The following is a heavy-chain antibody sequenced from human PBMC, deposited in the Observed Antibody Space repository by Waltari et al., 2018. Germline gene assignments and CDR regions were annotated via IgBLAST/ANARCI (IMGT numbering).Heavy chain of an antibody. CDR1: GFTFSSYG. V-gene: IGHV4-39*01. D-gene: IGHD3-10*01. J-gene: IGHJ6*03. Sequence: QVQLVESGGGVVQPGGSLRLSCAASGFTFSSYGMHWVRQAPGKGLEWIGSIYYIGSTYYNPSLKSRVTISVDTSKNQFSLKLSSVTAADTAVYYCARHLGEGVIYYYYMDVWGKGTTVTVSS. CDR2: IYYIGST. CDR3: ARHLGEGVIYYYYMDV.